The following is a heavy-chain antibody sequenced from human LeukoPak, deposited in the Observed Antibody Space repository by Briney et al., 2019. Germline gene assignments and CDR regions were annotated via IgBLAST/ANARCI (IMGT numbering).Heavy chain of an antibody. D-gene: IGHD3-3*01. Sequence: ASVKVSCKASGYTFTNYGISWVRQAPGQGLEWMGWISIYNGITDYAQKLRGRVTMTTDTSTSTAYMELRSLRSDDTAVYYCARITYDFWSGYYMPDDPWGQGTLVTVSS. V-gene: IGHV1-18*01. CDR3: ARITYDFWSGYYMPDDP. CDR1: GYTFTNYG. CDR2: ISIYNGIT. J-gene: IGHJ5*02.